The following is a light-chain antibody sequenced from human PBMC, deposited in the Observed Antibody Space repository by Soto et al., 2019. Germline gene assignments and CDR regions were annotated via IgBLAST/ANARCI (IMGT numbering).Light chain of an antibody. Sequence: QSALTQPASVSGSPGQSITISCTGTSSDVGGYNYVSWYQQHPGKAPKLMIYDVSNRPSGVSNRFSGSKSGNTASLTTSGLQAADEADYYCSSYTGSSTLYVFGTGTKLTVL. CDR2: DVS. V-gene: IGLV2-14*01. CDR3: SSYTGSSTLYV. CDR1: SSDVGGYNY. J-gene: IGLJ1*01.